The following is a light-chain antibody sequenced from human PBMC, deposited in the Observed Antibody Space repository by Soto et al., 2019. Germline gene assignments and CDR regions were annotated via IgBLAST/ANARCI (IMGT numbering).Light chain of an antibody. CDR2: DAS. J-gene: IGKJ1*01. CDR3: QQYSSWPRT. V-gene: IGKV3-15*01. Sequence: EILMTQSPATLSVSPGERATLSCRANQSVSSPVAWYQHKPGQAPRLLMYDASTRASGISGRFSGSRSETEFTLSISGLQSEDFAVYYCQQYSSWPRTFGQGTKVDIK. CDR1: QSVSSP.